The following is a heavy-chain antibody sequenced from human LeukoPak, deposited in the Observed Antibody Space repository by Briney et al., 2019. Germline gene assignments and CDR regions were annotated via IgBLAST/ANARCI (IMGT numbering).Heavy chain of an antibody. CDR1: GGSISNYY. Sequence: SETLSLTCTVSGGSISNYYWNWIRQPPGKGLEWIGYIYYSGTTNYNPSLKSRVSMSVDTSKNQFSLKLSSVTAADTAVYYCARRDSSGYYAYWGQGTLVTVSS. CDR2: IYYSGTT. D-gene: IGHD3-22*01. CDR3: ARRDSSGYYAY. V-gene: IGHV4-59*01. J-gene: IGHJ4*02.